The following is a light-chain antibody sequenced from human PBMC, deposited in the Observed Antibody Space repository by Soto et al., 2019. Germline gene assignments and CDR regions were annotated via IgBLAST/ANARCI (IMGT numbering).Light chain of an antibody. CDR3: QQSETYPLT. J-gene: IGKJ5*01. CDR2: DAS. V-gene: IGKV1-5*01. Sequence: GDRVTIPCLASQTISTWLAWYQHKPGKAPNLLIYDASTLMSGVPSRFSGSGSGTEFTLTISSLQPGDFATYYCQQSETYPLTFGQGTRLEIK. CDR1: QTISTW.